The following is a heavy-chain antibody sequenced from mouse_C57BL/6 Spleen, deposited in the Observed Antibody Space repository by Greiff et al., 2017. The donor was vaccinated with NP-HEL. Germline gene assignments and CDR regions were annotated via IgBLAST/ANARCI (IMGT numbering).Heavy chain of an antibody. Sequence: QVQLQQSGAELARPGASVKLSCKASGYTFTSYGISWVKQRTGQGLEWIGEIYPRSGNTYYNEKFKGKATLTADKYSSTAYMELRSLTSEDSAVYFCARSATVVATGAMDYWGQGTSVTVSS. D-gene: IGHD1-1*01. V-gene: IGHV1-81*01. CDR3: ARSATVVATGAMDY. CDR2: IYPRSGNT. J-gene: IGHJ4*01. CDR1: GYTFTSYG.